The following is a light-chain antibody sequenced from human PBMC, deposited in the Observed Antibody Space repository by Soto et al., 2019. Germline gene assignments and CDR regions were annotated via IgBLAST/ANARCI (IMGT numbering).Light chain of an antibody. Sequence: DIQLTQSPSALSASVGDRVTITCRASQGISSYLAWYQQKPGKAPKLLIYAASTLQSGVPSRFSGGGSGADFTLTISSLQPEDFATYYCQQLNSYPITLGQGTRLEIK. CDR2: AAS. V-gene: IGKV1-9*01. J-gene: IGKJ5*01. CDR1: QGISSY. CDR3: QQLNSYPIT.